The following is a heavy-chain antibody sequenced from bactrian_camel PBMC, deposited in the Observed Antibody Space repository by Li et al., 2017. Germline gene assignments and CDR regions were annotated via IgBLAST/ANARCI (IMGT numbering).Heavy chain of an antibody. D-gene: IGHD2*01. Sequence: HVQLVESGGGLVQPGGSLRLSCAASGFTFRSYYISWVRQAPGKGLEWVSSIYSDGSREVYSSFVKGRFAISKDNAENTVYLQMDSLMPEDSAVYFCAAKSGWFYNFDDTVYTFWGQGTQVTVS. CDR1: GFTFRSYY. V-gene: IGHV3-2*01. CDR2: IYSDGSRE. J-gene: IGHJ4*01. CDR3: AAKSGWFYNFDDTVYTF.